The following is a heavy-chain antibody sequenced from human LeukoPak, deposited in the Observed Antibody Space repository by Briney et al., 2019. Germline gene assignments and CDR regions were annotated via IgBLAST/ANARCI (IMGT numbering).Heavy chain of an antibody. J-gene: IGHJ5*02. CDR3: ATVVRGLNWFDP. V-gene: IGHV1-24*01. CDR1: GYTLTELS. CDR2: FDPEDGET. Sequence: ASVKVSCKVSGYTLTELSMHWVRQAPGKGLEWMGGFDPEDGETIYAQKFQGRVTMTEDTSTDTAYMELSSLRSEDTAVYYCATVVRGLNWFDPWGQGTLVTVSS. D-gene: IGHD3-10*01.